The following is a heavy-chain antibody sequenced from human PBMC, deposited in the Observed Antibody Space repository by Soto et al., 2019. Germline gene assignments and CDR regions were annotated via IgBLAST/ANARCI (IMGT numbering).Heavy chain of an antibody. CDR2: IYHSGST. Sequence: SETLSLTCAVSGYSISSGYYWGWIRQTPGKGLEWIASIYHSGSTYYNPSLKSRVTISVDTSKNQFSLKLTSVTAADTAVYYCARGAATVTPGWFDPWG. CDR1: GYSISSGYY. V-gene: IGHV4-38-2*01. J-gene: IGHJ5*02. D-gene: IGHD4-17*01. CDR3: ARGAATVTPGWFDP.